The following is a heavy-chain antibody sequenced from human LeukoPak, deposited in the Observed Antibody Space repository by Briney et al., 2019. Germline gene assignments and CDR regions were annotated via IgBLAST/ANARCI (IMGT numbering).Heavy chain of an antibody. CDR3: ARQGSSGSYPSDYFDY. J-gene: IGHJ4*02. Sequence: SETLSLTCAVSGGSISSSNWWSWVRQPPGKGLEWIGEIYHSGSTNYNPSLKSRVTISVDKSKNQFSLKLSSVTAADTAVYYCARQGSSGSYPSDYFDYWGQGTLVTVSS. D-gene: IGHD1-26*01. V-gene: IGHV4-4*02. CDR2: IYHSGST. CDR1: GGSISSSNW.